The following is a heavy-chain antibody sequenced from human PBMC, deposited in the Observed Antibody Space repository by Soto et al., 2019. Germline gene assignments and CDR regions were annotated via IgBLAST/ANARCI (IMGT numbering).Heavy chain of an antibody. CDR3: AKGGFTSYFDY. J-gene: IGHJ4*02. D-gene: IGHD5-12*01. V-gene: IGHV3-23*01. CDR2: IRGSGDST. Sequence: EVQLLESGGGLVQPGGSLRLSCAASGFTFKNYAMTWVRQAPGKGLEWVSTIRGSGDSTYYADSVKDRITISRDNSKNTMYLQMNSLEAEDTAVYFCAKGGFTSYFDYWGQGILVTVSS. CDR1: GFTFKNYA.